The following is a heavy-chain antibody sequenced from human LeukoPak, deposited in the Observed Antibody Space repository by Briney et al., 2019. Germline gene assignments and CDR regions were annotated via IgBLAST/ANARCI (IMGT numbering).Heavy chain of an antibody. D-gene: IGHD3-10*01. CDR3: ARESLWFGELLDS. J-gene: IGHJ4*02. V-gene: IGHV3-21*01. CDR1: GFTFSTYS. Sequence: PGGSLRLSCAASGFTFSTYSVNWVRQAPGKGLEWVSSISSSSSYIYNADSVKGRFTISRDNAKNSLYLQMNSLRAEDTAVYYCARESLWFGELLDSWGQGTLVTVSS. CDR2: ISSSSSYI.